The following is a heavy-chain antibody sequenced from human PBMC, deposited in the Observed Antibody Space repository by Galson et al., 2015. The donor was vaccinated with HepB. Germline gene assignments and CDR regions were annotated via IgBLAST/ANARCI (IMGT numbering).Heavy chain of an antibody. Sequence: TCAVSGGSISSSNWWSWVRQPPGKGLEWIGEINHSGSTNYNPSLKSRVTISVDTSKNQFSLKLSSVTAADTAVYYCARGHFPNDLRMFREKHWFDPWGQGTLVTVSS. CDR1: GGSISSSNW. CDR3: ARGHFPNDLRMFREKHWFDP. D-gene: IGHD3-10*02. CDR2: INHSGST. J-gene: IGHJ5*02. V-gene: IGHV4-4*02.